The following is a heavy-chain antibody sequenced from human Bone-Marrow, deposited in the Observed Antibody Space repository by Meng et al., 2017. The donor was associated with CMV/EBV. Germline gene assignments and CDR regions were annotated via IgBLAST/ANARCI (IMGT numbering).Heavy chain of an antibody. Sequence: CGFTFSNYGMSWVRQAPGKGLEWVSTISTSGTTYYTDSVKGRFTISRDNSKNTVYLQMNSLRAEDTAVYYCARHFSYQAGTTVYFGYWGQGTLVTVSS. D-gene: IGHD4-17*01. CDR2: ISTSGTT. J-gene: IGHJ4*02. V-gene: IGHV3-23*01. CDR1: GFTFSNYG. CDR3: ARHFSYQAGTTVYFGY.